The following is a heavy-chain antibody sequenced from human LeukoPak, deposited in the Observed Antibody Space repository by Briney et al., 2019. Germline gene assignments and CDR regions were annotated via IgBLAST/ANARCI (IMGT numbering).Heavy chain of an antibody. CDR3: ARHLSGDDI. Sequence: GGSLRLSCAASGFIVSSNYMSWVRQAPREGLEWVSIIYSGGSTYYADSVKGRFTISRDNSKNTLYLQMNSLRAEDTAVYYCARHLSGDDIWGQGTMVTVSS. CDR1: GFIVSSNY. V-gene: IGHV3-53*01. J-gene: IGHJ3*02. D-gene: IGHD4-17*01. CDR2: IYSGGST.